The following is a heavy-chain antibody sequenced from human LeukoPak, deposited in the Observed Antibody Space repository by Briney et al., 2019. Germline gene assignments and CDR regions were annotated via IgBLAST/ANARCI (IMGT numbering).Heavy chain of an antibody. J-gene: IGHJ4*02. V-gene: IGHV4-34*01. CDR3: ARGEMRDYGDSPMPD. CDR2: INHSGST. Sequence: RTSETLSLTCAVYGGSFSGYYWSWIRQPPGKGLEWIGEINHSGSTNYNPSLKSRVTISVDTSKNQFSLKLSSVTAADTAVYYCARGEMRDYGDSPMPDWGQGTLVTVSS. D-gene: IGHD4-17*01. CDR1: GGSFSGYY.